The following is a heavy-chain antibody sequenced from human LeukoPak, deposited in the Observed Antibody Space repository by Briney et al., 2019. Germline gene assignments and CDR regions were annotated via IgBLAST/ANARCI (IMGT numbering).Heavy chain of an antibody. V-gene: IGHV4-59*01. CDR3: AKGGGEHRYDPYFDY. CDR2: FYHSGSS. D-gene: IGHD1-14*01. Sequence: SETLSLTCTVSGVSISTYYWGWIRQPPGKGLEWIGSFYHSGSSDYNPSLKSRVTMSVDTSKNHFSLKLNSMTAADTAIYYCAKGGGEHRYDPYFDYWGREPWSPSPQ. J-gene: IGHJ4*02. CDR1: GVSISTYY.